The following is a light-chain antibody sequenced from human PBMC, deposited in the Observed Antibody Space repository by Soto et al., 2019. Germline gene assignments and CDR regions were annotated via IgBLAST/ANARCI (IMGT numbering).Light chain of an antibody. Sequence: SSLSPSVVARVTISCRASQSSSSWVAWYQQNPGKAPKLLIYKASSLESGVPSRIGGSGGAAETTPIISLQSQEYFVPYCQQHNNCHPWTFGQGTKVDI. CDR2: KAS. J-gene: IGKJ1*01. CDR3: QQHNNCHPWT. V-gene: IGKV1-5*03. CDR1: QSSSSW.